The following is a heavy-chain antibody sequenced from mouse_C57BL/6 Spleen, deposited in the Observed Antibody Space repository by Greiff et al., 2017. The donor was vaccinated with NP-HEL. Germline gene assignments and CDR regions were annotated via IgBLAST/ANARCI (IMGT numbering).Heavy chain of an antibody. V-gene: IGHV5-16*01. CDR1: GFTFSDYY. Sequence: EVKLVESEGGLVQPGSSMKLSCTASGFTFSDYYMAWVRQVPEKGLEWVANINNDGSSTYYPDSLKSRFIIFRDNAKNILYLPMSSLKSEDTATYYGAIATYYGSSYLFAYWGQGTLVTVSA. CDR2: INNDGSST. D-gene: IGHD1-1*01. CDR3: AIATYYGSSYLFAY. J-gene: IGHJ3*01.